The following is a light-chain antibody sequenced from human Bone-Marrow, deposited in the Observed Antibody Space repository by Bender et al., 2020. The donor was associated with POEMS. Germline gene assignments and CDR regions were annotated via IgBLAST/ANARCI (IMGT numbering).Light chain of an antibody. CDR1: DLGDKY. J-gene: IGLJ3*02. Sequence: SYEVTQPPSVSVSPGQTASITCSGDDLGDKYVAWYQQKPGQSPVLVIYQDTKRPSGIPERFSGSNSGNTATLTISGLQAEDEADYYCCSYVAYYTFVFGGGTMLTVL. CDR3: CSYVAYYTFV. CDR2: QDT. V-gene: IGLV3-1*01.